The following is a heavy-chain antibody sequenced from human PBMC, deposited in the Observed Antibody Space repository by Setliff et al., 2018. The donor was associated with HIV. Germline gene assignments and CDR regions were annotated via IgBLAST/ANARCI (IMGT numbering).Heavy chain of an antibody. CDR3: ARGGIVLMWTSRRSNWFDP. Sequence: SETLSLTCAVSGGTFSLHYYTWIRQSPLRGLEWIGEIHHSGGTRSNPSLESRVTMSLDSSRKQFSLRLISVTAADTAVYYCARGGIVLMWTSRRSNWFDPWGQGTLVTVSS. CDR2: IHHSGGT. D-gene: IGHD2-8*01. V-gene: IGHV4-34*01. J-gene: IGHJ5*02. CDR1: GGTFSLHY.